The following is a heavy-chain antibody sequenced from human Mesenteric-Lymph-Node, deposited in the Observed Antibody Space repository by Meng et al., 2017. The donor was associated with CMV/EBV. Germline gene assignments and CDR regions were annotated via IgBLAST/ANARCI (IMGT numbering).Heavy chain of an antibody. CDR2: IIPIFGTA. V-gene: IGHV1-69*01. J-gene: IGHJ4*02. D-gene: IGHD3-10*01. CDR3: AREPMVRGVIIETHFDY. Sequence: TFSSYAISCVRQAPGQGLEWMGGIIPIFGTANYAQKFQGRVTITADESTSTAYMELSSLRSEDTAVYYCAREPMVRGVIIETHFDYWGQGTLVTVSS. CDR1: TFSSYA.